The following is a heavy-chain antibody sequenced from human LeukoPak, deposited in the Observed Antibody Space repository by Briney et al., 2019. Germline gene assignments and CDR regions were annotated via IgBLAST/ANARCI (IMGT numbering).Heavy chain of an antibody. J-gene: IGHJ4*02. CDR2: ISGSGGST. Sequence: PGGSLRLSCAASGFTFSSDAMSWVRQAPGKGLEWVSAISGSGGSTYYADSVKGRFTITRDNSKKTLYQQMNSLRAEDTAVYYCAIDLTWFGDQTKNFDYWGQGTLVTVSS. V-gene: IGHV3-23*01. D-gene: IGHD3-10*01. CDR3: AIDLTWFGDQTKNFDY. CDR1: GFTFSSDA.